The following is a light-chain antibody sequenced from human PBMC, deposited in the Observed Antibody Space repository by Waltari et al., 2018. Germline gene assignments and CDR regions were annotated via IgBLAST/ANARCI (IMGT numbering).Light chain of an antibody. J-gene: IGKJ2*01. CDR1: QSMANY. CDR2: TAY. Sequence: DIQMTQSPSSLSASVGDRFTITCRASQSMANYLNWYHQKPGKGPNLLIYTAYSVQSGVPSRFSGSGSGTDFTLTITNLQPEDFATYGSHQSYSTPDTFGQGTTLEIK. V-gene: IGKV1-39*01. CDR3: HQSYSTPDT.